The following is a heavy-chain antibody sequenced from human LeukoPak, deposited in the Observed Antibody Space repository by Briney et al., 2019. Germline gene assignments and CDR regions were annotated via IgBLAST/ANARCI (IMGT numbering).Heavy chain of an antibody. J-gene: IGHJ4*02. Sequence: GGSLRLPCAASGFTFSSYAMSWVRQAPGKGLEWVSAISGSGGSTYYADSVKGRFTISRDNSKNTLYLQMNSLRAEDTAVYYCAKYPGIFGVVIPGSFFDYWGQGTLVTVSP. CDR2: ISGSGGST. V-gene: IGHV3-23*01. CDR3: AKYPGIFGVVIPGSFFDY. D-gene: IGHD3-3*01. CDR1: GFTFSSYA.